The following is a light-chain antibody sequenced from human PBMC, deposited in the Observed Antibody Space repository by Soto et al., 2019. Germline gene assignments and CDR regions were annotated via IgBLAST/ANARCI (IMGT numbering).Light chain of an antibody. J-gene: IGKJ1*01. CDR1: QSISSW. Sequence: DIQMTQSPSTLSATAGDRVTITCRASQSISSWLAWYQQKPGKAPKLPIYDASNLESGVPSRFSGSGSGTEFTLTISNLQPDDFATYYCQQYNSYSEAFGQGTKVDIK. CDR3: QQYNSYSEA. CDR2: DAS. V-gene: IGKV1-5*01.